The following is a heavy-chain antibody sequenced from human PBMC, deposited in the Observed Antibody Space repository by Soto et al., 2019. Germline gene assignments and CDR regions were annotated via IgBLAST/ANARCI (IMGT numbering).Heavy chain of an antibody. CDR1: GFPFSSNS. CDR2: ITGSGTTT. V-gene: IGHV3-48*02. Sequence: EVHLVESGGNLAQPGGSLRLSCAASGFPFSSNSVNWVRQAPGKGLEWVSYITGSGTTTRYADSVKGRFTLSRDNAKNSLFLDMNSLTDEDTAVYYCARDLNWAFDHWGRGTLVTVSS. CDR3: ARDLNWAFDH. D-gene: IGHD1-1*01. J-gene: IGHJ5*02.